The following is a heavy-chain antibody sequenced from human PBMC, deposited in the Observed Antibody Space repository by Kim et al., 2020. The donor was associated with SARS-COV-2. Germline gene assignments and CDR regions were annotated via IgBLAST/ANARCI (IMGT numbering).Heavy chain of an antibody. Sequence: VKGRFTISRDDSKNTLYLQMNSLKTEDTAVYYCTTDQGWGCSSTSCKHMDWGQGTLVTVSS. CDR3: TTDQGWGCSSTSCKHMD. V-gene: IGHV3-15*01. D-gene: IGHD2-2*01. J-gene: IGHJ4*02.